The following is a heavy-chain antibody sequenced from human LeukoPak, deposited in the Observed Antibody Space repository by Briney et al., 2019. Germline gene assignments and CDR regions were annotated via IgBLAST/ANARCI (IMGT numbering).Heavy chain of an antibody. CDR1: GDSISMYY. V-gene: IGHV4-59*01. CDR2: IDHTGST. D-gene: IGHD5-18*01. CDR3: ARTTEGGYTYDYFYYYYMDV. Sequence: PSETLSLTCSVSGDSISMYYWNWIRQSPGKGLEWIGYIDHTGSTNYNPSLKSRVTISVDTSKNQFSLKLSSVTAADTAVYYCARTTEGGYTYDYFYYYYMDVWGKGTTVTISS. J-gene: IGHJ6*03.